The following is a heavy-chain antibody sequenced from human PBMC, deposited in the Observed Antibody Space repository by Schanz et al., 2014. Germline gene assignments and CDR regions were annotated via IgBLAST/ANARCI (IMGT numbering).Heavy chain of an antibody. D-gene: IGHD4-17*01. CDR1: SDSISHYY. CDR2: IYDRGST. J-gene: IGHJ4*02. CDR3: ARHRVYGAFDL. V-gene: IGHV4-59*08. Sequence: QVQLQESGPGLVKPSETLSLTCTVPSDSISHYYLSWIRQPPGKELEWVAFIYDRGSTSYNPSLKGGVTFSLAPAKHRFPLKRRSVTAADTAVYYCARHRVYGAFDLWGQGTLVTVSS.